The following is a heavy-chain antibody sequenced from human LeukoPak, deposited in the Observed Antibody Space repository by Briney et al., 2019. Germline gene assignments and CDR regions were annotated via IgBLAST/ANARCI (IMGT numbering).Heavy chain of an antibody. Sequence: SETLSLTCTVSGGSISSYYWSWIRQPAGKGLEWIGRIYTSGSTNYNPSLKSRVTISVDKSKNQFALKLSSATDADTAVYYCARGDIVVVPAAKVSNYYYMDVWGKGTTVTVSS. V-gene: IGHV4-4*07. CDR3: ARGDIVVVPAAKVSNYYYMDV. CDR1: GGSISSYY. J-gene: IGHJ6*03. CDR2: IYTSGST. D-gene: IGHD2-2*01.